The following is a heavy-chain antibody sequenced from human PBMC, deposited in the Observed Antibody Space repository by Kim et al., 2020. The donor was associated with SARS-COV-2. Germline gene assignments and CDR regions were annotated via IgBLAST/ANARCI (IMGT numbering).Heavy chain of an antibody. V-gene: IGHV1-3*01. J-gene: IGHJ6*02. CDR3: AREGGSYSSSWYDHHYGMDV. CDR1: GYTFTSYA. Sequence: ASVKVSCKASGYTFTSYAMHWVRQAPGQRLEWMGWINAGNGNTKYSQKFQGRVTITRDTSASTAYMELSSLRSEDTAVYYCAREGGSYSSSWYDHHYGMDVWGQGTTVTVSS. CDR2: INAGNGNT. D-gene: IGHD6-13*01.